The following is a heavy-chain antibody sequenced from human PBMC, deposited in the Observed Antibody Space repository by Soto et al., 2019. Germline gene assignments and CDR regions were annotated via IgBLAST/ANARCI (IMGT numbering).Heavy chain of an antibody. CDR2: IIPIFGTA. J-gene: IGHJ6*02. CDR3: ARGLDSSGWHTRPALGMDV. V-gene: IGHV1-69*12. CDR1: GGTFSSYA. D-gene: IGHD6-19*01. Sequence: QVQLVQSGAEVKKPGSSVKVSCKASGGTFSSYAISWVRQAPGQGLEWMGGIIPIFGTANYAQKFQGRVTITADESTSTAYMELSSLRSEDTAVYYCARGLDSSGWHTRPALGMDVWGQGTTVTVSS.